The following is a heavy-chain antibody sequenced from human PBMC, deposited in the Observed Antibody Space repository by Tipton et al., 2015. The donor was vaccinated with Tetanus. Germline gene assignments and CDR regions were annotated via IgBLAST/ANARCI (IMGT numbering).Heavy chain of an antibody. CDR2: IKSDGITT. D-gene: IGHD6-13*01. CDR3: ARDGSCKFDY. Sequence: SLRLSCVASGFTFSTSWMHWVRQVPGKGLEWVSRIKSDGITTSYLDSVKGRFTISRDTGKNTLYLQMNSLRAEDTAVYYCARDGSCKFDYWGQGTLVTVSS. J-gene: IGHJ4*02. CDR1: GFTFSTSW. V-gene: IGHV3-74*01.